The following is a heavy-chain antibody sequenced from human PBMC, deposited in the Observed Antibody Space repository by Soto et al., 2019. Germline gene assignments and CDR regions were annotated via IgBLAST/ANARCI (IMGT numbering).Heavy chain of an antibody. V-gene: IGHV4-59*08. CDR2: IYYSGST. CDR1: GGSISSYY. Sequence: SETLSLTCTVSGGSISSYYWRWIRQPPGKGLEWIGYIYYSGSTNYNPSLKSRVTISVDTSKNQFSLKLSSVTAADTAVYYCARHRGDIVVVPAAEGTDYYYYKDFWAKGTTVTVSS. J-gene: IGHJ6*03. CDR3: ARHRGDIVVVPAAEGTDYYYYKDF. D-gene: IGHD2-2*01.